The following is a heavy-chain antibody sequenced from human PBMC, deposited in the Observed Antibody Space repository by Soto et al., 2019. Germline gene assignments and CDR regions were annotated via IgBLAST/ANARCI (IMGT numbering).Heavy chain of an antibody. Sequence: SVKVSCRASGGTFSSYAISWVRQAPGQGLEWMGGIIPIFGTANYAQKFQGRVTITADESTSTAYMELSSLRSEDTALYYCARGLEMATISPVFDYWGQGTLVTVSS. J-gene: IGHJ4*02. CDR2: IIPIFGTA. V-gene: IGHV1-69*13. CDR3: ARGLEMATISPVFDY. CDR1: GGTFSSYA. D-gene: IGHD5-12*01.